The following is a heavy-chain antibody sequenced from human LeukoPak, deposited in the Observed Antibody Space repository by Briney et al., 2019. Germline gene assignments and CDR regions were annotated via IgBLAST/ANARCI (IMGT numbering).Heavy chain of an antibody. J-gene: IGHJ4*02. D-gene: IGHD7-27*01. Sequence: PSETLSLTCTVSGGSISTYYWSWLRQPPGKGLEWIGYVSYSGSTNYNPSLKTLKSRVTMSVDTSKNQFSLKVSSVTAADTAAYYCARLQGRGDNYLDFWGQGALVTVSS. V-gene: IGHV4-59*08. CDR2: VSYSGST. CDR3: ARLQGRGDNYLDF. CDR1: GGSISTYY.